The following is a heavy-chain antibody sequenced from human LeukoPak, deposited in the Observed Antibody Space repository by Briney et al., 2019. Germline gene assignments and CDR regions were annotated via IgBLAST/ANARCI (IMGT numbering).Heavy chain of an antibody. CDR1: GGSFSGYY. D-gene: IGHD5-12*01. Sequence: PSETLSLTCAVYGGSFSGYYWSRIRQPPGKGLEWIGRIYTSGSTNYNPSLKSRVTISVDTSKNQFSLKLSSVTAADTAVYYCARGGVATMEGYYYYYYMDVWGKGTTVTISS. CDR2: IYTSGST. CDR3: ARGGVATMEGYYYYYYMDV. J-gene: IGHJ6*03. V-gene: IGHV4-59*10.